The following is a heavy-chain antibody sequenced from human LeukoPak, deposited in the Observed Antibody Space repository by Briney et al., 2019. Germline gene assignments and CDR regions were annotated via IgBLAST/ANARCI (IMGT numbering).Heavy chain of an antibody. D-gene: IGHD5-24*01. CDR3: ARDLGGDGYSLKYYFDY. J-gene: IGHJ4*02. CDR2: ISGSGYTI. Sequence: GGSLRLSCAASGFTFSDYYMTWIRQAPGKGLEWVSYISGSGYTIYYADSVKGRFTISGDNAKNSLYLQMNSLRAEDTAVYYCARDLGGDGYSLKYYFDYWGQGTLVTVSS. CDR1: GFTFSDYY. V-gene: IGHV3-11*01.